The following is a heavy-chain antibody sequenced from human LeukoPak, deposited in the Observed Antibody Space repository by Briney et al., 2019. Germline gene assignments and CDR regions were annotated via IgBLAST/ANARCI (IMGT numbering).Heavy chain of an antibody. CDR3: ARDGGGDSYYYDSSAKWY. CDR1: GYTFTSYG. CDR2: ISAYNGNT. D-gene: IGHD3-22*01. J-gene: IGHJ4*02. Sequence: ASVKVSCKASGYTFTSYGISWVRQAPGQGLEWMGWISAYNGNTNYAQKLQGRVTMTTDTSTSTAYMELRSLRSDDTAVYYCARDGGGDSYYYDSSAKWYWGRGTLVTVSS. V-gene: IGHV1-18*01.